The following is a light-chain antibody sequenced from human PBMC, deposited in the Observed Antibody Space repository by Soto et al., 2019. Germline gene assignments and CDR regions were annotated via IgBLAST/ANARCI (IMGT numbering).Light chain of an antibody. J-gene: IGKJ1*01. Sequence: EVVLTQSPSTLSLSPGERATLSCRASQSVNSNLAWYQQKPGQAPRLLIYGASSRATGIPDRFSGSGSGTDFTLTISRLEPEDFAVYYCQQYGSSPGAFGQGTKVDI. CDR1: QSVNSN. V-gene: IGKV3-20*01. CDR2: GAS. CDR3: QQYGSSPGA.